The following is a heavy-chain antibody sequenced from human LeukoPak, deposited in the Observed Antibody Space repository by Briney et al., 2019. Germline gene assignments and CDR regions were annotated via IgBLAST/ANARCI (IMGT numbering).Heavy chain of an antibody. J-gene: IGHJ4*02. CDR2: IYTSGST. CDR1: GGSISSSSYY. Sequence: PSQTLSLTCTVSGGSISSSSYYWSWIRQPAGKGLEWIGRIYTSGSTNYNPSLKSRVTISIDTSKNQFSLKLSSVTAADTAVYYCARGVTMVRGVIMPFDYWGQGTLVTVSS. D-gene: IGHD3-10*01. CDR3: ARGVTMVRGVIMPFDY. V-gene: IGHV4-61*02.